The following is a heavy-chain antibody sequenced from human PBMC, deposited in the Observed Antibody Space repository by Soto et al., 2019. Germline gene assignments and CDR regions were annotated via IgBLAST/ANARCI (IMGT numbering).Heavy chain of an antibody. J-gene: IGHJ6*02. Sequence: ASVKVSCKASGYTFTGYYMHWVRQAPGQGLEWMGWINPNSGDTNYAQKFQGWVTMTRDTSISTAYMDLSRLRSDDTAVYYCARDKGEQQLVLNYGMDVWGQGTTVTVSS. V-gene: IGHV1-2*04. CDR3: ARDKGEQQLVLNYGMDV. CDR2: INPNSGDT. D-gene: IGHD6-13*01. CDR1: GYTFTGYY.